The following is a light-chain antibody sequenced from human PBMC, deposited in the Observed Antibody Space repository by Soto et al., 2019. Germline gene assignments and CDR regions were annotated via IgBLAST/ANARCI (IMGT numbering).Light chain of an antibody. J-gene: IGKJ1*01. V-gene: IGKV3-15*01. CDR1: RSVSNR. CDR2: GAS. Sequence: DILMTQYPATLSVSPGETVTFSCRASRSVSNRLAWYQHKPGQAPRLLISGASNGATGIPPKFSGSGSGTDFTLTISSLQSEDFAVYYCQQYGTSPRTFGQGTKVDI. CDR3: QQYGTSPRT.